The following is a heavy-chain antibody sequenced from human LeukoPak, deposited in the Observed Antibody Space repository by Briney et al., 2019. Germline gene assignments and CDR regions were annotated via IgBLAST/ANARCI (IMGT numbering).Heavy chain of an antibody. Sequence: PGGSLRLSCAASGFTFSSYGMHWVRQAPGKGLEWVAVISYDGSNKYYADSVKGRFTISRDNSKNTLYLRMNSLRAEDTAVYYCAKDHDPVRYFDWLPHLDYWGQGTLVTVSS. CDR3: AKDHDPVRYFDWLPHLDY. D-gene: IGHD3-9*01. J-gene: IGHJ4*02. CDR1: GFTFSSYG. V-gene: IGHV3-30*18. CDR2: ISYDGSNK.